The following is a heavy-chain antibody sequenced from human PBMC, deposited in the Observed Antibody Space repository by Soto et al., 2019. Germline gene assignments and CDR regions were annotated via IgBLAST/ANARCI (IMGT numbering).Heavy chain of an antibody. CDR1: GFTFSSYE. CDR3: AREAPFIIMVTVYYYGMDV. D-gene: IGHD3-10*01. V-gene: IGHV3-48*03. Sequence: PGGSLRLSCAASGFTFSSYEMNWVRQAPGKGLEWVSYISSSGSTIYYADSVKGRFTIPRDNAKNSLYLQMNSLRAEDTAVYYCAREAPFIIMVTVYYYGMDVWGQRTKVTVSS. CDR2: ISSSGSTI. J-gene: IGHJ6*02.